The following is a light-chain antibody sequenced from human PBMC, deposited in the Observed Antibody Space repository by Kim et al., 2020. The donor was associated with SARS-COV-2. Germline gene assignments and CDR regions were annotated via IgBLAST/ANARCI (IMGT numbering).Light chain of an antibody. V-gene: IGLV3-19*01. CDR2: GKN. Sequence: AVGQTVRITCQGDSLRSYYASWYQQKPGQAPVLVIYGKNNRPSGIPDRFSGSSSGNTASLTITGAQAEDEADYYCNSRDSSGNLVVFGGGTQLTVL. CDR3: NSRDSSGNLVV. CDR1: SLRSYY. J-gene: IGLJ2*01.